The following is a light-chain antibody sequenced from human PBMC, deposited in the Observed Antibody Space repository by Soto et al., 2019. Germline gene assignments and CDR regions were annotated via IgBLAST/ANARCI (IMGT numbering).Light chain of an antibody. V-gene: IGKV3-15*01. Sequence: EIVMTQSPATLSVSPGERATLSCRASQSVGSNLAWYQQRPGQAPRLLIYGASTRATGVPARFSGSGSGTEFTLPISGLQSEDFGIYFCQQYNNWPPDRTFGQGTKVEIK. CDR3: QQYNNWPPDRT. CDR2: GAS. CDR1: QSVGSN. J-gene: IGKJ1*01.